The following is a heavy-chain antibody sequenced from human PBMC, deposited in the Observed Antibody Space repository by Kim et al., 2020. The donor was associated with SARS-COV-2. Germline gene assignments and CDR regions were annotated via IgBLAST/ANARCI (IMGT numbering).Heavy chain of an antibody. CDR2: IIPIFGTA. CDR3: ARGLAEDIVVVTAIQYYFDY. D-gene: IGHD2-21*02. CDR1: GGIFSSYA. Sequence: SVKVSCKASGGIFSSYAISWVRQAPGQGLEWMGGIIPIFGTANYAQKFQGRVTITADESTSTAYMELSSLRSEDTAVYYCARGLAEDIVVVTAIQYYFDYWGQGTLVTVSS. V-gene: IGHV1-69*13. J-gene: IGHJ4*02.